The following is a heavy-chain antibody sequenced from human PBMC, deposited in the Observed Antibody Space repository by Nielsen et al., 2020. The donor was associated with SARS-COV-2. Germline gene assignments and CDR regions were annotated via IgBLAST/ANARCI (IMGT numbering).Heavy chain of an antibody. D-gene: IGHD6-19*01. Sequence: GESLKISCAASGFTFSSYWMSLVRPGPGKGLEWVANIKQDGSEKYYVDSVKGRFTISRDNAKNSLYLQMNSLRAEDTAVYYCARLETSSGWDWDYWGQGTLVTVSS. CDR2: IKQDGSEK. J-gene: IGHJ4*02. CDR1: GFTFSSYW. V-gene: IGHV3-7*03. CDR3: ARLETSSGWDWDY.